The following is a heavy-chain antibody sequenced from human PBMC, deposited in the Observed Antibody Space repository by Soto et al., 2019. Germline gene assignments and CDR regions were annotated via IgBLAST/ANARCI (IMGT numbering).Heavy chain of an antibody. CDR3: ARDKGLLGFYYYYGMDV. Sequence: QVQLVESGGGVVQPGRSLRLSCAASGFTFSSYGMHWVRQAPGKGLEWVAVIWYDGSNKYYADSVKGRFTISRDNSKNTLYLQMNSLRAEDTAVYYCARDKGLLGFYYYYGMDVWGQGTTVTVSS. V-gene: IGHV3-33*01. D-gene: IGHD3-10*01. CDR1: GFTFSSYG. J-gene: IGHJ6*02. CDR2: IWYDGSNK.